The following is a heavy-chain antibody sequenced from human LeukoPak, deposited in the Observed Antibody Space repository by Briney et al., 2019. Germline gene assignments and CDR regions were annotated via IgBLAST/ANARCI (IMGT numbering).Heavy chain of an antibody. Sequence: PGGSLRLSCAASGFTFSGYWMTWVRQAPGKGLEWVANIKEDGSEKYYVDSMKGRFTISRDNARKSLYLQMNSLRAEDTAVYYCTRVGLGVGSGKKASGFDPWGQGTLVTVFS. CDR3: TRVGLGVGSGKKASGFDP. D-gene: IGHD3-10*01. J-gene: IGHJ5*02. CDR1: GFTFSGYW. CDR2: IKEDGSEK. V-gene: IGHV3-7*01.